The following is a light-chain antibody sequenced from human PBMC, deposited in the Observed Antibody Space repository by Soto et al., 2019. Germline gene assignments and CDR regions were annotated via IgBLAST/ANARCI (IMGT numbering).Light chain of an antibody. CDR3: SSYTSSSTWV. Sequence: QSVLTQPASVSRSPGQSITISCTGTSSDVGGYNYVSWYQQHPGKAPKLMIYDVSNRPSGVSNRFSGSKSGNTASLTISGLQAEDEADYYCSSYTSSSTWVFGGGTQLTVL. V-gene: IGLV2-14*01. CDR2: DVS. CDR1: SSDVGGYNY. J-gene: IGLJ2*01.